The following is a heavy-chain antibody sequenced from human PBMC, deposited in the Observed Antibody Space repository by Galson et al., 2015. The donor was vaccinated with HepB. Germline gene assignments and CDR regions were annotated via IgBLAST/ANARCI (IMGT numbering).Heavy chain of an antibody. D-gene: IGHD2-2*01. CDR3: ARVRRWGYCSSTSCYGGWFDP. CDR2: INHSGST. V-gene: IGHV4-34*01. Sequence: ETLSLTCAVYGGSFSGYYWSWIRQPPGKGLEWIGEINHSGSTNYNPSLKSRATISVDTSKNQFSLKLSSVTAADTAVYYCARVRRWGYCSSTSCYGGWFDPWGQGTLVTVSS. J-gene: IGHJ5*02. CDR1: GGSFSGYY.